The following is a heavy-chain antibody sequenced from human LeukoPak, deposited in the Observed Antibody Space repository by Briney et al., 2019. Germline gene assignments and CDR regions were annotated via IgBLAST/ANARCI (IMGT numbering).Heavy chain of an antibody. V-gene: IGHV3-33*01. Sequence: GRSLRLSCAASGFSFSSHGIHWVRQAPGKGLEWVAVIWYDGSNKYYADSVKGRFTISRDNSKNTLYLQMNSLRVDDTGIYFCLAWASPTPYWGPGTPVAVSS. J-gene: IGHJ1*01. CDR2: IWYDGSNK. D-gene: IGHD1-26*01. CDR1: GFSFSSHG. CDR3: LAWASPTPY.